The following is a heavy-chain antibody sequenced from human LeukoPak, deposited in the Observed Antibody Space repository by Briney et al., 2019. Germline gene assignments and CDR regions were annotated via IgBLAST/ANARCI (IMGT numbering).Heavy chain of an antibody. CDR1: GFPYSNRD. CDR2: VCWNGRRT. D-gene: IGHD3-10*01. CDR3: VGETPYDSGSYYHETSFDP. Sequence: GGSVRLFCGPSGFPYSNRDMHGVQQAPGKAREGVSGVCWNGRRTHNADSGKGRFNIARDKCRNTLYLDTNSLRAEDTVVYYSVGETPYDSGSYYHETSFDPWGGGTLLTVAS. V-gene: IGHV3-35*01. J-gene: IGHJ5*02.